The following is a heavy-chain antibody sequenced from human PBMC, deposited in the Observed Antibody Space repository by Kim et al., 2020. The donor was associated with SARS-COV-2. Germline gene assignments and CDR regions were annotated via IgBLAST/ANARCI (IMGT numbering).Heavy chain of an antibody. CDR3: ARRWDEYVWGSYRLTS. CDR1: GFTFNYYW. Sequence: GGSLRLSCAASGFTFNYYWMHWVRQAPGKGLVWVSRINSDGSSTSYADSVKGRFTISRDNANNTLYLQMNSLRAEDTAVYYCARRWDEYVWGSYRLTSWGRGTLVTVSS. D-gene: IGHD3-16*02. CDR2: INSDGSST. J-gene: IGHJ5*02. V-gene: IGHV3-74*01.